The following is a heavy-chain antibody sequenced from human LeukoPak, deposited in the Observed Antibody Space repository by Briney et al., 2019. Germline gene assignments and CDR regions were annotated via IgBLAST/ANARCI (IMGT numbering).Heavy chain of an antibody. Sequence: SETLSLTCNVSGASFNYYYWSWIRQPAGKGLEWIGRVYLGGSTNYNPSLKSRVMMSLDKANSQFSLRLRSVTAADTATYYCARDHCDDAACYPFDRWGQGTLVTVSS. CDR3: ARDHCDDAACYPFDR. CDR1: GASFNYYY. D-gene: IGHD2-21*01. CDR2: VYLGGST. V-gene: IGHV4-4*07. J-gene: IGHJ4*02.